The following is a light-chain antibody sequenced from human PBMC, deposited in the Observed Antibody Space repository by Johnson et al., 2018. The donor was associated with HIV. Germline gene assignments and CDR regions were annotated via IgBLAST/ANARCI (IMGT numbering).Light chain of an antibody. V-gene: IGLV1-51*02. CDR2: ENN. CDR3: GTWDSGLGAVYV. CDR1: SSNIGTND. Sequence: QSVLTQPPSVSAAPGQKVTVSCSGSSSNIGTNDVSWYQQFPGAAPKLLIYENNKRPSGIPDRFSGSKSGTSATLAIAGLQTGDEADYYCGTWDSGLGAVYVFGPGTKVTVL. J-gene: IGLJ1*01.